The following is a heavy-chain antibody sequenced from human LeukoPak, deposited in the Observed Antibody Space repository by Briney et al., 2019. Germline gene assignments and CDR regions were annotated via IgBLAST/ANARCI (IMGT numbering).Heavy chain of an antibody. CDR2: INAYNGNT. CDR3: AREMGTADAFDI. Sequence: ASVKVSCKASGYTFASYGISWVRQAPGQGLEWMGWINAYNGNTNYAQKLQGRVTMTTDTSTSTAYMELRSLRSDDTAVYYCAREMGTADAFDIWGQGTMVTVSS. CDR1: GYTFASYG. J-gene: IGHJ3*02. D-gene: IGHD1-1*01. V-gene: IGHV1-18*04.